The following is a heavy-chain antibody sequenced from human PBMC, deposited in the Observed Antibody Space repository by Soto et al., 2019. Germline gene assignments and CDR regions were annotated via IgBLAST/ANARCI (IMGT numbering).Heavy chain of an antibody. CDR3: APVGITGTAGFHF. CDR2: INPDSATT. D-gene: IGHD1-7*01. J-gene: IGHJ4*02. Sequence: GASVKVSCKASGYTLTGYYVHWVRQAPGQGLEWMGWINPDSATTNYAQKFQGRVTLTRDRSISTAYMELTSLTSDDTAVFFCAPVGITGTAGFHFWGQGTLVTVSS. V-gene: IGHV1-2*02. CDR1: GYTLTGYY.